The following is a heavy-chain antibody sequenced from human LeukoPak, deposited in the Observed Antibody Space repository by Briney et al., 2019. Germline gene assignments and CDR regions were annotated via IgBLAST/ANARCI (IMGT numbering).Heavy chain of an antibody. CDR2: MNKDGSEK. CDR1: GFIFSNYW. CDR3: ARDPVKTAHLLDD. V-gene: IGHV3-7*01. Sequence: PGGSLSLSCAASGFIFSNYWMGWVRQAPGKRPEWVANMNKDGSEKYYADSVKGRFTISRDNARNSVYLQMNSLRVEDTAVYCCARDPVKTAHLLDDWGQATLVTV. J-gene: IGHJ4*02. D-gene: IGHD4-17*01.